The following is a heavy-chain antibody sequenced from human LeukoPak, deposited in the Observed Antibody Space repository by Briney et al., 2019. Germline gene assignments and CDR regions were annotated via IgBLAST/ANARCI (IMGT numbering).Heavy chain of an antibody. Sequence: GGSLRLSCAASGFTVSSNYMSWVRQAPGKGLEWVSVIYSGGSTYYADSVKGRFTISRDNSKNTLYLQMNSLRAEDAAVYYCAKDPVTTVTNYYMDVWGKGTTVTISS. D-gene: IGHD4-17*01. V-gene: IGHV3-53*05. J-gene: IGHJ6*03. CDR1: GFTVSSNY. CDR3: AKDPVTTVTNYYMDV. CDR2: IYSGGST.